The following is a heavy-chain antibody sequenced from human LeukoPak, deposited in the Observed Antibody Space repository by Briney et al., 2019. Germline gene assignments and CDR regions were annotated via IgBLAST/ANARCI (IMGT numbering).Heavy chain of an antibody. CDR2: IHYSESI. V-gene: IGHV4-59*01. CDR3: ARAKASGWYEDNYYYMDV. Sequence: SETLSLTCTVSGGPISSFYWNWIRQPPGKGLEWIGYIHYSESINYNPSLGSRVTISVDTSKNQFSLKLSSVTAADTAVYYCARAKASGWYEDNYYYMDVWGKGTTVTISS. CDR1: GGPISSFY. D-gene: IGHD6-19*01. J-gene: IGHJ6*03.